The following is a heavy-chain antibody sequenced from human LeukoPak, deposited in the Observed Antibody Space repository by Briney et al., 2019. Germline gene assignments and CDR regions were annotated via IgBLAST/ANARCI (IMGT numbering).Heavy chain of an antibody. CDR2: INHSGST. J-gene: IGHJ4*02. V-gene: IGHV4-34*01. CDR3: ARRGSFDY. CDR1: GGSFSGYY. Sequence: SETLSLTCAVYGGSFSGYYWSWIRQPPGKGLEWIEEINHSGSTNYNPSLKSRVTISVDTSKNQFSLKLSSVTAADTAVYYCARRGSFDYWRQGTLVTVSS.